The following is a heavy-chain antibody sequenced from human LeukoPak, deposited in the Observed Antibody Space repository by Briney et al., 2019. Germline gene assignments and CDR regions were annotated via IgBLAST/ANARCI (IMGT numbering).Heavy chain of an antibody. CDR3: TKADISGWYLSGDY. Sequence: LGESLILSCAASGFTFGDYAMHWVRQVPGKGLEWVSLISGGGDRTYYADSVKGRFTISRDNSKNSLYLQMNSLGTEDTELSYCTKADISGWYLSGDYWGQGTLVTVSS. D-gene: IGHD6-19*01. J-gene: IGHJ4*02. V-gene: IGHV3-43*02. CDR1: GFTFGDYA. CDR2: ISGGGDRT.